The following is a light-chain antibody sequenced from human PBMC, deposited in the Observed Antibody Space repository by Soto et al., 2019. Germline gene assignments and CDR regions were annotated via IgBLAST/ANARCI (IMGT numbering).Light chain of an antibody. J-gene: IGKJ2*01. CDR3: QQSSNSPIYT. CDR2: AAS. Sequence: DIQMTQSPSSLSASVGDRVTITCRASQSIVYYLNWFQQKPGKAPKLLIYAASSLQSGVPSRFSGSGSGTDFTLTISSLQPEDFATYYCQQSSNSPIYTFGQGTKL. CDR1: QSIVYY. V-gene: IGKV1-39*01.